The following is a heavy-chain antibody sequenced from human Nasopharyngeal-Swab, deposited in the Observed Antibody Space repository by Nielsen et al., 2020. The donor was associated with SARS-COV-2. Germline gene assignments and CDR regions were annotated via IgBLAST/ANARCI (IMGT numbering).Heavy chain of an antibody. D-gene: IGHD2-21*01. CDR2: INHSGST. Sequence: WSGQHTWQGLEWIGEINHSGSTNYNPSLKSRVTISVDTSKNQFSLKLSSVTAADTAVYYCARAGDIRYYYYGMDVWGQGTTVTVSS. CDR3: ARAGDIRYYYYGMDV. J-gene: IGHJ6*02. V-gene: IGHV4-34*01.